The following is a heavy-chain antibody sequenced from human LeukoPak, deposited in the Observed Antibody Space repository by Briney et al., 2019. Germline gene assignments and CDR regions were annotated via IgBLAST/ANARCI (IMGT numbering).Heavy chain of an antibody. D-gene: IGHD6-13*01. J-gene: IGHJ6*03. CDR2: ISSSSSYI. Sequence: PGGSLRLSCAASGFTFSSYSMNWVRQAPGKGLEWVSSISSSSSYIYYADSVKGRFTISRDNAKNSLYLQMNSLRAEDTAVYYCARGRQPGTSYYYYYMDVWGKGTTVTVSS. CDR1: GFTFSSYS. V-gene: IGHV3-21*04. CDR3: ARGRQPGTSYYYYYMDV.